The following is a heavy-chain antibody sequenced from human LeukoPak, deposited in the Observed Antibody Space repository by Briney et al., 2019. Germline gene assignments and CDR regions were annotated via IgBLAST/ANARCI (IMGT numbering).Heavy chain of an antibody. CDR1: GFTFSSYA. CDR2: ISGSGGST. D-gene: IGHD1-26*01. Sequence: GGSLRLSCAASGFTFSSYAMTWVRQVPGKGLEWVSAISGSGGSTYYADSVKGRFTISRDNPKDTVYLQMNSLRAEDTAVYYCAKYREVGATLPYFDYWGQGTLVTVSS. CDR3: AKYREVGATLPYFDY. V-gene: IGHV3-23*01. J-gene: IGHJ4*02.